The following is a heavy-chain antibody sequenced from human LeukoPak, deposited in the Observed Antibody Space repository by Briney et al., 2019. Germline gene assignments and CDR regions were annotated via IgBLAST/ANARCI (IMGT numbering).Heavy chain of an antibody. V-gene: IGHV3-23*01. D-gene: IGHD6-19*01. CDR3: AKAVAVALDY. Sequence: PGGSLRLSCAASGFTFSSCDMSWVRQAPGKGLEWVSATTYSGATTNYADSVKGRFTISRDNSKNTLFLQMNSLRAEDTAVYYCAKAVAVALDYWGQGTLVTVSS. CDR1: GFTFSSCD. J-gene: IGHJ4*02. CDR2: TTYSGATT.